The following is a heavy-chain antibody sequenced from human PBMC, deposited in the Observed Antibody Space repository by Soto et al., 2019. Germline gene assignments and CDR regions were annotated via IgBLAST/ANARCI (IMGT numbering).Heavy chain of an antibody. CDR3: AKDEGVGGTLGLFDY. J-gene: IGHJ4*02. Sequence: QVQLVESGGVEVQPGESLRLSCVASGFDFTYSAMHWVRKAPGKGLESVAVMSSDGSKIHHTDSVKGRFTISRDNSKNTLYLQMNSLRKEDTAVYFCAKDEGVGGTLGLFDYWGQGTLVSVSS. CDR1: GFDFTYSA. CDR2: MSSDGSKI. V-gene: IGHV3-30*18. D-gene: IGHD1-26*01.